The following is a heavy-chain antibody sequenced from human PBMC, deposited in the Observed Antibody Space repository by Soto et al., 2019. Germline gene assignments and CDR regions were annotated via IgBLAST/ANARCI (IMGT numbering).Heavy chain of an antibody. CDR1: GGTLSNYN. J-gene: IGHJ5*02. Sequence: QVHLVQSGAEVKKPGSSVKVSCKASGGTLSNYNFNWVRQAPGQGLEWMGRISPILGITDYAQRIQGRVTITADKSTSIAYMEVNNLRSEDTAVYYCATSIATMRDNPFDPWGQGTLVTVSS. D-gene: IGHD3-3*01. CDR3: ATSIATMRDNPFDP. V-gene: IGHV1-69*02. CDR2: ISPILGIT.